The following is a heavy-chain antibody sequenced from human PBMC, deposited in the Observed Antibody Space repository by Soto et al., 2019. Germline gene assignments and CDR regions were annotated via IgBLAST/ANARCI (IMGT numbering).Heavy chain of an antibody. J-gene: IGHJ4*02. V-gene: IGHV1-18*01. Sequence: QVQLVQSGAEVKKPGASVKVSCKASGYTFTSYGISWVRQAPGQGLEWMGWISAYNGNTNYAKKLQGRVTMTTDTPKRTAYMELSRRRADDTAVYCWARGKGDGTVSYYDYWGQGTLVTVSS. D-gene: IGHD3-10*01. CDR2: ISAYNGNT. CDR1: GYTFTSYG. CDR3: ARGKGDGTVSYYDY.